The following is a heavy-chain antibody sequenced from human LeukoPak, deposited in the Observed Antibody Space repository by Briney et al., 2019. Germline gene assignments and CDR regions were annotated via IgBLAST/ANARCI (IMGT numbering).Heavy chain of an antibody. Sequence: PGGSPRLSCAASGFTFDDYGMSWVRQAPGKGLEWVSGINWNGGSTGYVDSVKGRFTISRDNAKNSLYLQMNSLRAEDTALYYCARIPPYNWNDARGAFDIWGQGTMVTVSS. V-gene: IGHV3-20*04. CDR3: ARIPPYNWNDARGAFDI. J-gene: IGHJ3*02. CDR2: INWNGGST. D-gene: IGHD1-20*01. CDR1: GFTFDDYG.